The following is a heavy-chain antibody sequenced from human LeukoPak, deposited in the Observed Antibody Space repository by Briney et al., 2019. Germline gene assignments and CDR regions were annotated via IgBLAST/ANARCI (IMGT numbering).Heavy chain of an antibody. CDR1: GGSISSSSYY. V-gene: IGHV4-39*07. D-gene: IGHD3-10*01. CDR2: IYYSGST. Sequence: SETLSLTCTVSGGSISSSSYYWGWIRQPPGKGLEWIGSIYYSGSTYYNPSLKSRVTISVDTSKNQFSLKLSSVTAADTAVYYCARRRYYGSGRNRYNWFDPWGQGTLVTVSS. CDR3: ARRRYYGSGRNRYNWFDP. J-gene: IGHJ5*02.